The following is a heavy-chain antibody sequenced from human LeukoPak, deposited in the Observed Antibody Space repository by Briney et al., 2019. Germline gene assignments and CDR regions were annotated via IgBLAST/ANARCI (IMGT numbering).Heavy chain of an antibody. CDR2: FYHSGSI. D-gene: IGHD3-16*01. Sequence: PSETLSLTCTVSGYSISSISRTYYWSWVRQSPGKGLEWIGSFYHSGSIYYNPSLQSRVTISIDTSKNQFSLKLSSVTAADTAVYYCARHVPYYDSDFSAWGMDVWGQGTTVTVSS. V-gene: IGHV4-39*01. CDR1: GYSISSISRTYY. J-gene: IGHJ6*02. CDR3: ARHVPYYDSDFSAWGMDV.